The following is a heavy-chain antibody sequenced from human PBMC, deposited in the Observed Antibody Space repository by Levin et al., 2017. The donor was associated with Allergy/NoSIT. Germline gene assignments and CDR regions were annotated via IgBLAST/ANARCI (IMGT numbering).Heavy chain of an antibody. J-gene: IGHJ4*02. CDR1: GFTFSSYW. CDR2: INSDGSST. D-gene: IGHD5-24*01. V-gene: IGHV3-74*01. CDR3: ARPRRDGYNYPYYFDY. Sequence: GESLKISCAASGFTFSSYWMHWVRQAPGKGLVWVSRINSDGSSTSYADSVKGRFTISRDNAKNTLYLQMNSLRAEDTAVYYCARPRRDGYNYPYYFDYWGQGTLVTVSS.